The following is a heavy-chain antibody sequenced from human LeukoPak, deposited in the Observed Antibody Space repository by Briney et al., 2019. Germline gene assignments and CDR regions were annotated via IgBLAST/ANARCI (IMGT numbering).Heavy chain of an antibody. V-gene: IGHV3-11*01. CDR2: ISSSGRTI. J-gene: IGHJ4*02. CDR1: GFTFSDYY. Sequence: GGSLRLSCVASGFTFSDYYMSWIRQAPGKGLEWVSYISSSGRTIYYADSVKGRFTISRDNSKNSLYLQMNSLRAEDTAVYYCATSNIAARDYWGQGTLVTVSS. D-gene: IGHD6-6*01. CDR3: ATSNIAARDY.